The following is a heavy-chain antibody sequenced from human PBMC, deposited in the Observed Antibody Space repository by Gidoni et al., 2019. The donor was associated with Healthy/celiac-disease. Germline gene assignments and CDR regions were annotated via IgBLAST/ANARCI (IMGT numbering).Heavy chain of an antibody. CDR3: ARERVMDIVVVPAAIRGYMDV. D-gene: IGHD2-2*02. Sequence: EVQLVESGGGLVKPGGSRRLSCAASGVTFSSYRMKWVRHAPGKGLEWVSSISSSSSYIYYADSVKGRFTISRDNAKNSLYLQMNSLRAEDTAVYYCARERVMDIVVVPAAIRGYMDVWGKGTTVTVSS. CDR2: ISSSSSYI. J-gene: IGHJ6*03. V-gene: IGHV3-21*01. CDR1: GVTFSSYR.